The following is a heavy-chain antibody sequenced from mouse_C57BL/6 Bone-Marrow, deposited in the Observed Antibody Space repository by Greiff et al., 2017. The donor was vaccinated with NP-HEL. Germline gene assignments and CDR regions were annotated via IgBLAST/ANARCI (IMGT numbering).Heavy chain of an antibody. CDR2: ISDGGSYT. Sequence: EVHLVESGGGLVKPGGSLKLSCAASGFTFSGYAMSWVRQTPEKRLEWVATISDGGSYTYYPDNVKGRFTISRDNAKNNLYLQMSHLKSEDTAMYYCAREGGYYHFDYWGQGTTLTVSS. CDR3: AREGGYYHFDY. D-gene: IGHD2-3*01. CDR1: GFTFSGYA. V-gene: IGHV5-4*01. J-gene: IGHJ2*01.